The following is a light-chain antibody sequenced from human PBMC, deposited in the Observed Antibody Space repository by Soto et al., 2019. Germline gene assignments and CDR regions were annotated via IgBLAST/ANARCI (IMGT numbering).Light chain of an antibody. V-gene: IGKV3-20*01. CDR1: HSISSSY. Sequence: EIVLTQSPGTLSLSPGERATLSCRASHSISSSYIAWYQQKPGQAPRLLIYGASSRATGIPDRFSGSGSGTDFTLTISRLEPEDFAVYYCQQYGSSPGFTFGQGTRLEIK. CDR2: GAS. CDR3: QQYGSSPGFT. J-gene: IGKJ5*01.